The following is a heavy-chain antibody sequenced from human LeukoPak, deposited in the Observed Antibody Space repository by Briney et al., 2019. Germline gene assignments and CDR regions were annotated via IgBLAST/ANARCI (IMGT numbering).Heavy chain of an antibody. Sequence: PSETLSLTCAVSAYSISSGYYWGWIRQPPGKGLEWIGSMYHSGSTYYNPSLKSRVTISVDTSKNQFSLKLSSVTAADTAVYYCARRVAARPGQAIDYWGQGTLVTVSS. V-gene: IGHV4-38-2*01. D-gene: IGHD6-6*01. CDR2: MYHSGST. CDR1: AYSISSGYY. CDR3: ARRVAARPGQAIDY. J-gene: IGHJ4*02.